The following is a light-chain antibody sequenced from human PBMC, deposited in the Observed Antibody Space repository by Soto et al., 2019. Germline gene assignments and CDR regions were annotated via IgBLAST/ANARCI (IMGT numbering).Light chain of an antibody. J-gene: IGKJ4*01. CDR2: GAS. V-gene: IGKV3-15*01. CDR3: QQYNNWLS. Sequence: VLTQSPGTLSLSPGERATLSCRASQSVGSSLAWYQQKRGQAPRLLIHGASTRATGIPARFSGSGSGTEFTLSISSLQSEDFAVYYCQQYNNWLSFGGGTKVDIK. CDR1: QSVGSS.